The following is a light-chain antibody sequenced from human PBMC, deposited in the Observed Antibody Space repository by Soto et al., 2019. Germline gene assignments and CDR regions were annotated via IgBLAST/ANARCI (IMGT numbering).Light chain of an antibody. CDR3: SSYAGSNNFVV. CDR1: SSDVGDDNY. Sequence: QSVLTQPPSASGSPGQSVTISCTGTSSDVGDDNYVSWYQHHPGKAPKLMIYEVSKRPSGVPDRFSGSKSGNTASLTVSGLQADDEADYYCSSYAGSNNFVVFGGGTKLTVL. J-gene: IGLJ2*01. CDR2: EVS. V-gene: IGLV2-8*01.